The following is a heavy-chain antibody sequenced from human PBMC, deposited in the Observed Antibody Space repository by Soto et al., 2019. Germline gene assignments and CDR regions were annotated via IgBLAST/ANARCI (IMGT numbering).Heavy chain of an antibody. CDR1: GGSISSYY. J-gene: IGHJ3*02. CDR2: IYYSGST. CDR3: ARENLLYYDSSGPTRAFDI. Sequence: PSETLSLTCTVSGGSISSYYWSWIRQPPGKELQYIGYIYYSGSTYYNPSLKSRVTISVDTSKNQFSLKLSSVTAADTAVYYCARENLLYYDSSGPTRAFDIWGQGTMVTVSS. D-gene: IGHD3-22*01. V-gene: IGHV4-59*12.